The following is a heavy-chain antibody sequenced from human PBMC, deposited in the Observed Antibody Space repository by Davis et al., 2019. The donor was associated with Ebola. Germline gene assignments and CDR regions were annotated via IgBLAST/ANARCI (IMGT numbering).Heavy chain of an antibody. CDR1: GGSISSYY. CDR2: IYYSGST. J-gene: IGHJ5*02. Sequence: SETLSLTCTVSGGSISSYYWSWIRQPSGKGLEWIGYIYYSGSTNYNPSLKSRVTISVDTSKNQFSLKLSSVTAADTAVYYCAGRTYYYDSSGYYSNWFDPWGQGTLVTVSS. V-gene: IGHV4-59*01. D-gene: IGHD3-22*01. CDR3: AGRTYYYDSSGYYSNWFDP.